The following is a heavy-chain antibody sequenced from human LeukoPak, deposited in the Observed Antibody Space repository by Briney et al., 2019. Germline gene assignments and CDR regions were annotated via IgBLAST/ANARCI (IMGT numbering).Heavy chain of an antibody. CDR3: ARLYGSGSYLNGDYYYYGMDA. CDR1: GYTFTSYG. Sequence: ASVKVSCKASGYTFTSYGISWVRQAPGQGLEWMGWISAYNGNTNYAQKLQGRVTMTTDTSTSTAYMELRSLRSDDTAVYYCARLYGSGSYLNGDYYYYGMDAWGKGTTVTVSS. D-gene: IGHD3-10*01. CDR2: ISAYNGNT. V-gene: IGHV1-18*04. J-gene: IGHJ6*04.